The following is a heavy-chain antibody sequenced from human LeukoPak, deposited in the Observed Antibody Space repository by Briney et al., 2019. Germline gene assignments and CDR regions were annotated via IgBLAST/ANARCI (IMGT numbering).Heavy chain of an antibody. CDR2: INPNSGGT. D-gene: IGHD5-18*01. Sequence: ASVKVSCKASGYTFTGYYMHWVRQAPGQGLEWMGWINPNSGGTNYAQKFQGRVTMTRDMSTSTVYMELSSLRSEDTAVYYCAREGGDTPMVNFDYWGQGTLVTVSS. CDR3: AREGGDTPMVNFDY. V-gene: IGHV1-2*02. J-gene: IGHJ4*02. CDR1: GYTFTGYY.